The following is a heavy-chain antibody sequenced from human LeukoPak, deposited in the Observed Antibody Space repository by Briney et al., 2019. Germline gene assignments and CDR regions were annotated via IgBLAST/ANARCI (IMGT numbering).Heavy chain of an antibody. CDR1: GGSIISYY. D-gene: IGHD5-18*01. CDR3: ARCGYSYPIDY. V-gene: IGHV4-59*04. Sequence: SETLSLTCTVSGGSIISYYWSWIRQPPGKGLEWIGYIYYSGSTYYNPSLKSRVTISVDTSKNQFSLKLSSVTAADTAVYYCARCGYSYPIDYWGQGTLVTVSS. CDR2: IYYSGST. J-gene: IGHJ4*02.